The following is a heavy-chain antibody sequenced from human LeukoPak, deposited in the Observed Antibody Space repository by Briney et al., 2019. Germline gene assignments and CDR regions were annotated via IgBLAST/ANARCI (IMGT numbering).Heavy chain of an antibody. Sequence: GGSLRLSCAVSGMTFERHGMHWVRQPPGKGLEWLAFIKYDGSRTDYEDSVKGRFTVSRDNSKNTLYLQMNSLRAEDTAVYYCARAPRGRDGYNPYYFDYWGQGTLVTFSS. CDR1: GMTFERHG. CDR3: ARAPRGRDGYNPYYFDY. D-gene: IGHD5-24*01. J-gene: IGHJ4*02. V-gene: IGHV3-30*02. CDR2: IKYDGSRT.